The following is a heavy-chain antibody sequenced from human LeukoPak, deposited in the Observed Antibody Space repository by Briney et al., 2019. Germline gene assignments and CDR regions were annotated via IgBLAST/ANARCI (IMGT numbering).Heavy chain of an antibody. J-gene: IGHJ5*02. Sequence: ASVKVSSKASGYTFTVYYMHWVRQAPGQGLEWMGWINPNSGGTNYAQKFQGRVTMTRDTSISTAYMELSRLRSDDTAVYYCARHMALRRDWFDPWGQGTLVTVSS. CDR1: GYTFTVYY. CDR3: ARHMALRRDWFDP. V-gene: IGHV1-2*02. D-gene: IGHD2-21*01. CDR2: INPNSGGT.